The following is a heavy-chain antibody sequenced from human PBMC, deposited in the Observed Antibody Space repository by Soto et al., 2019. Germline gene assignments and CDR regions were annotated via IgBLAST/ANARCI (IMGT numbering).Heavy chain of an antibody. Sequence: SAKVSCKSSGGTFSSDSISWVRQDPGQGLEWMGGIIPIFGTANYAQKFQGRVTITADESTSTAYMELSSLRSEDTAVYYCARDDAGLSERVFYYYYGMDVWGQGTTVTVS. J-gene: IGHJ6*02. D-gene: IGHD6-13*01. CDR2: IIPIFGTA. V-gene: IGHV1-69*13. CDR3: ARDDAGLSERVFYYYYGMDV. CDR1: GGTFSSDS.